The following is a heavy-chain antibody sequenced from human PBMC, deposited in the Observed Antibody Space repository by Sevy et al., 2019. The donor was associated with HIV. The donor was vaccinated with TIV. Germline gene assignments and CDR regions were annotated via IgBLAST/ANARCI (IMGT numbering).Heavy chain of an antibody. J-gene: IGHJ4*02. Sequence: GGSLRLSCAASGFTFSDYCMSWIRQAPGKGLEWVSDISSGSTYTNYADSVKGRFTISRDNAKNSLYLQMNSLTVEDTAVYYCARDRRNYAGQYFDYWGQGTLVTVSS. CDR2: ISSGSTYT. CDR3: ARDRRNYAGQYFDY. D-gene: IGHD3-16*01. V-gene: IGHV3-11*06. CDR1: GFTFSDYC.